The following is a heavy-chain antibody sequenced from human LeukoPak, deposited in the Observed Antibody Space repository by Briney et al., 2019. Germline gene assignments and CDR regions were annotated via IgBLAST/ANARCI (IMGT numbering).Heavy chain of an antibody. Sequence: PGGSLRLSCAASGFTFSNAWMSWVRQAPGKGLEWVGRIKSKTDGGTTDYAGPVKSRFNNSRDDSKNTLYLQMNSLKTEYTAVYYCTTDVRSGWYRYWGQGTLVTVSS. V-gene: IGHV3-15*01. CDR2: IKSKTDGGTT. J-gene: IGHJ4*02. CDR1: GFTFSNAW. CDR3: TTDVRSGWYRY. D-gene: IGHD6-19*01.